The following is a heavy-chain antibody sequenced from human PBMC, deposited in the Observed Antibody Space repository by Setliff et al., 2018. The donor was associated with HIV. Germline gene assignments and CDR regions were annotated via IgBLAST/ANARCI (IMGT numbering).Heavy chain of an antibody. J-gene: IGHJ4*02. CDR3: ATDRFFVANY. CDR1: GFTFSSYN. V-gene: IGHV3-21*05. D-gene: IGHD2-8*01. CDR2: ITSSTNM. Sequence: GGSLRLSCAASGFTFSSYNMNWVRQAPGKGLEWVSCITSSTNMKYADSVKGRFTVSRDNARNTLYLQMNSLRPDDTAVYYCATDRFFVANYWGPGTLVTVSS.